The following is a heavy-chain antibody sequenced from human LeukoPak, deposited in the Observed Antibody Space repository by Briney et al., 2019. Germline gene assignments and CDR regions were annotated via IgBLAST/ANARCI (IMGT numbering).Heavy chain of an antibody. V-gene: IGHV3-23*01. D-gene: IGHD1-26*01. CDR2: ICGSGGCT. CDR3: ASLQWELLPDYSDY. J-gene: IGHJ4*02. CDR1: GFTFSSYA. Sequence: PGGSLRLSCAASGFTFSSYAMSWVRQARGKGLEWVSAICGSGGCTYYADSVKGRFTISRDNSKNTLYLQMNSLRAEDTAVYYCASLQWELLPDYSDYWGQGTLVTVSS.